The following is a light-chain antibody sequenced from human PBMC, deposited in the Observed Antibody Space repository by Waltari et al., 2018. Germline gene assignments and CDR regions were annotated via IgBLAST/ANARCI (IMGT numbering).Light chain of an antibody. V-gene: IGKV3-20*01. J-gene: IGKJ1*01. CDR3: QKYGSLPAT. Sequence: EIMLTQPPGTLSLSPGDRATLSCRASQSISRYLAWYQQKPGQAPRLLIYDASSRATGIPDRFSGSGSGTDFSLTISRLEPEDFAVYYCQKYGSLPATFGQGTKVEIK. CDR2: DAS. CDR1: QSISRY.